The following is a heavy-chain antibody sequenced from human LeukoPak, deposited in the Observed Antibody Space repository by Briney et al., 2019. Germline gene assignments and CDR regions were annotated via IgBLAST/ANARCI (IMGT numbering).Heavy chain of an antibody. Sequence: ASVKVSCKASGYTFTSYYMHWVRQAPGQGLEWMGRINPDNGATNYAQKLQGRVTITGDTSISTAYMELSSLRSDDTAVYYCTRETGSYHGNDYWGQGTLVTVS. V-gene: IGHV1-2*06. CDR3: TRETGSYHGNDY. D-gene: IGHD1-26*01. CDR2: INPDNGAT. J-gene: IGHJ4*02. CDR1: GYTFTSYY.